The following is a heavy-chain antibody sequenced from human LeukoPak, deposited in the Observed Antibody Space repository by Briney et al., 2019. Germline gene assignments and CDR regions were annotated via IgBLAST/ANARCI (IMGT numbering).Heavy chain of an antibody. V-gene: IGHV1-8*01. Sequence: ASVKVSCKASGYTFTSYDINWVRQATGQGLEWMGSMNPNSGNTGYAQKFQGRVTMTRNTSISTAYMELRSLRSDDTAVYYCARVGGYYPSHWYFDLWGRGTLVTVSS. CDR1: GYTFTSYD. D-gene: IGHD3-22*01. CDR2: MNPNSGNT. J-gene: IGHJ2*01. CDR3: ARVGGYYPSHWYFDL.